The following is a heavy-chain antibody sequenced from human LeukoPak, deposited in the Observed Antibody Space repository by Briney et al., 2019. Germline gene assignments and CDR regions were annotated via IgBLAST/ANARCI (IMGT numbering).Heavy chain of an antibody. CDR1: GESITYYY. D-gene: IGHD5-12*01. CDR2: NYSSGST. J-gene: IGHJ4*02. V-gene: IGHV4-4*07. CDR3: ARHKGGYTVYYFDY. Sequence: PSETLSLTCTVSGESITYYYWSWIRQPAGKGLEWIGRNYSSGSTNYNPSLKSRVTMSLDTSKKQFSLKLTSVTAADTAVYYCARHKGGYTVYYFDYWGQGTLVTVSS.